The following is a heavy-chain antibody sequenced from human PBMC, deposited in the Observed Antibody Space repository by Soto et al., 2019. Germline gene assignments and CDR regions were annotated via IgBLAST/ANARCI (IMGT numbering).Heavy chain of an antibody. D-gene: IGHD2-2*01. Sequence: GASVKVTCKVSGYTLTELSMHWVRQAPGKGLEWMGGFDPEDGETIYAQKCQGRVTMTEDTSTYTAYTALSSLVSDDTDLYSCTPAVTAEPKTFDDWGQGTLVTVSS. CDR3: TPAVTAEPKTFDD. CDR2: FDPEDGET. CDR1: GYTLTELS. V-gene: IGHV1-24*01. J-gene: IGHJ4*02.